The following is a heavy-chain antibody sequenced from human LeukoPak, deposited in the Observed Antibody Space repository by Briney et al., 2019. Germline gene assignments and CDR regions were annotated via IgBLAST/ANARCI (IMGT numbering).Heavy chain of an antibody. CDR3: ARTGDSNGYYPHTDY. V-gene: IGHV4-59*01. D-gene: IGHD3-22*01. CDR2: IYYSGST. J-gene: IGHJ4*02. CDR1: GGSISSYY. Sequence: SETLSLTCTVSGGSISSYYWSWIRQPPGKGLGWIGYIYYSGSTNYNPSLKSRVTISVDTSKNQFSLKLSSVTAADTAVYYCARTGDSNGYYPHTDYWGQGTLVTVSS.